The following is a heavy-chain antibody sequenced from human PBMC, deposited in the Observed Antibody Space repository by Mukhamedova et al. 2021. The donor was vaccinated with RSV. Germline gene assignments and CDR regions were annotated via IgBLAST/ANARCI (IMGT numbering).Heavy chain of an antibody. J-gene: IGHJ3*01. CDR3: TRDTKWDLYDTFDF. D-gene: IGHD1-26*01. Sequence: AEYMGGRFTISRDNAKNSLYLQMNSLRAEDTAVYYCTRDTKWDLYDTFDFWGQGAMVTVSS. V-gene: IGHV3-21*06.